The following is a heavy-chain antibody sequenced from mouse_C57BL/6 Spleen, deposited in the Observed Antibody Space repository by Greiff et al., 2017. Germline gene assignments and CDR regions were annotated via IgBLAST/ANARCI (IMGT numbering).Heavy chain of an antibody. J-gene: IGHJ4*01. D-gene: IGHD2-4*01. Sequence: QVQLQQSGAELVKPGASVKLSCKASGYTFTEYTIHWVKQRSGQGLEWVGWFYPGSGSIKYNEKFKDKATLTADKSSSTVYMELSRLTSEDSAVYFCARHEFYDYDEGVLMDYWGQGTSVTVSS. V-gene: IGHV1-62-2*01. CDR1: GYTFTEYT. CDR2: FYPGSGSI. CDR3: ARHEFYDYDEGVLMDY.